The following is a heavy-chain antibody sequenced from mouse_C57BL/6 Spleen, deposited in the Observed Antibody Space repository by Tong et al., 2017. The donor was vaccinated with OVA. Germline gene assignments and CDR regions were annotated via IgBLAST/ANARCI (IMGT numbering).Heavy chain of an antibody. CDR1: GYTFTSYL. V-gene: IGHV1-53*01. CDR2: INPSNGGT. D-gene: IGHD1-1*01. Sequence: VRLQESGTELVKPGVSVKLSCKASGYTFTSYLMHWVKQRPGQGLEWIGNINPSNGGTNYNEKFKSKATLTVDKSSSTAYMKLRRLTSKESAGYYCARDYYGSSWGYYFDYWDQGTALTV. J-gene: IGHJ2*01. CDR3: ARDYYGSSWGYYFDY.